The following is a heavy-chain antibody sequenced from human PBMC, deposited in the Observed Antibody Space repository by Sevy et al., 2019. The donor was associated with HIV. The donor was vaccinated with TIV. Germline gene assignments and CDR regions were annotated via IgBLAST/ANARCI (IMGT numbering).Heavy chain of an antibody. D-gene: IGHD2-8*02. J-gene: IGHJ2*01. Sequence: GGSLRLSCVASGFTFSSHFMTWVRQAPGKGLEWVANLDADGNEINYADSVKGRFTISRDNAKNSVYLQMDGLRVEDMAVYYCARHCVVRVCYFRHFDVWGRGTLVTVSS. CDR3: ARHCVVRVCYFRHFDV. CDR1: GFTFSSHF. CDR2: LDADGNEI. V-gene: IGHV3-7*01.